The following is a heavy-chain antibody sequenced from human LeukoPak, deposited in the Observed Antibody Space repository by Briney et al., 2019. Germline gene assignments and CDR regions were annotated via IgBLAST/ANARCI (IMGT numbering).Heavy chain of an antibody. CDR2: VYSSGST. CDR1: GGSISDYY. V-gene: IGHV4-59*01. CDR3: ARGGYSYGPGFDY. D-gene: IGHD5-18*01. J-gene: IGHJ4*02. Sequence: SETLSLTCSVSGGSISDYYWNWIRQSPGKGLEWIGYVYSSGSTNYNPSLKSRVIISIDTSKNQFSLKPSSVTAADTAVYYCARGGYSYGPGFDYWGQGTLVTVSS.